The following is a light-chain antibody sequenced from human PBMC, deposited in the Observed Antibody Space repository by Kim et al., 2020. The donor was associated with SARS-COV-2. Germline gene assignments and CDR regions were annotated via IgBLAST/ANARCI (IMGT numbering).Light chain of an antibody. J-gene: IGKJ5*01. CDR1: QDINSA. V-gene: IGKV1-13*02. CDR2: DAS. CDR3: QQFHTSPVT. Sequence: AVRLTQSPSSLPASIGDRVTVTCRASQDINSALAWYQQRPGRSPTLLIYDASTLQGGVPSRFSGRGSGTDFTLTIDNVQPEDFGTYFCQQFHTSPVTFGQGTRLGIK.